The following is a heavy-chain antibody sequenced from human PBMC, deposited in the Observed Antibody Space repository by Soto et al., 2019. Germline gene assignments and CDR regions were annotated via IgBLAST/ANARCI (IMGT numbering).Heavy chain of an antibody. D-gene: IGHD6-13*01. CDR3: ARDVRSSWSNLFDP. Sequence: SETLSLTCTVSGGSISSYYWSWIRQPPGKGLEWIGYIYYSGSTNYNPSLKSRVTISVDTSKNQFSLKLSSVTAADTAVYYCARDVRSSWSNLFDPWGQGTLVTVSS. CDR2: IYYSGST. CDR1: GGSISSYY. J-gene: IGHJ5*02. V-gene: IGHV4-59*01.